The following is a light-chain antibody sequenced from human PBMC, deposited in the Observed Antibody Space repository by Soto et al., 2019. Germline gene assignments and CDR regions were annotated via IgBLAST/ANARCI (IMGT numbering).Light chain of an antibody. J-gene: IGKJ1*01. Sequence: DIQMTQSPPSLSVSVGDRVTITCRASQSIKSWLAWYQQKPGKAPKLLISDASNWETGVPSRFSGSGSGTEFTLSINSLQPDDFATYSCLQCYIYWTFGQGTKV. V-gene: IGKV1-5*01. CDR3: LQCYIYWT. CDR2: DAS. CDR1: QSIKSW.